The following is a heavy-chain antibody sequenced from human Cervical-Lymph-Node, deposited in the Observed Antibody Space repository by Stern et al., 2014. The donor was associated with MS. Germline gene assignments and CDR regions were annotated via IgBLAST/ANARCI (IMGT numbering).Heavy chain of an antibody. Sequence: QVQLVESGPGLVRPSETLSLTCTVSGVSISSYYWNWIRQPPGRGLEWIGYSYYSGSTKYTPSLKSRVTISVDTSKNQISLRLSSVTAADTAVFYCARWGGNSLNAFDIWGQGTMVTVSS. CDR1: GVSISSYY. CDR2: SYYSGST. J-gene: IGHJ3*02. CDR3: ARWGGNSLNAFDI. D-gene: IGHD4-23*01. V-gene: IGHV4-59*01.